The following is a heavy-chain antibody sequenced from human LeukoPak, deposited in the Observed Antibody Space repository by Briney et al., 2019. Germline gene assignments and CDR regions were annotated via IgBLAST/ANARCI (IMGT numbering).Heavy chain of an antibody. Sequence: GGSLRLSCAASGFTFRSYGMSWVRQAPGKGLEWVSAISGSGGNTYYADSVKGRFTISRDNSKNTLYLQMNSLRAEDTAVYYCAKPYYGSGLTYFDYWGQGTLVTVSS. CDR3: AKPYYGSGLTYFDY. CDR1: GFTFRSYG. CDR2: ISGSGGNT. J-gene: IGHJ4*02. D-gene: IGHD3-10*01. V-gene: IGHV3-23*01.